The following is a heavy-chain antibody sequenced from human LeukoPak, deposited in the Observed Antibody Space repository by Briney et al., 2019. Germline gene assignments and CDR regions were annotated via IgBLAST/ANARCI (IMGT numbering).Heavy chain of an antibody. V-gene: IGHV4-38-2*02. D-gene: IGHD4-17*01. CDR3: AREFLYGDYEDY. CDR2: IYHSGST. CDR1: GYSISSGYY. Sequence: SETLSLTCSVSGYSISSGYYWGWIRQPPGKGLEWIGRIYHSGSTYYNPSLKSRVTILLDSSKNTFSLKLRSVTAADTAVYYCAREFLYGDYEDYWGQGTLVTVSS. J-gene: IGHJ4*02.